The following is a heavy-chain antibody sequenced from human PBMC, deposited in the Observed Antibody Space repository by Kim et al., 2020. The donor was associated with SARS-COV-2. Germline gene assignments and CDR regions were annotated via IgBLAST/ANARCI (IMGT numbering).Heavy chain of an antibody. D-gene: IGHD6-13*01. CDR2: IKQDGSEK. J-gene: IGHJ5*02. CDR3: ARHVGEQLARGSWFDP. Sequence: GGSLRLSCAGSGFTFSSYWMSWVRQAPGKGLEWVANIKQDGSEKYYVDSVKGRFTISRDNAKNSLYLQMNSLRAEDTAVYYCARHVGEQLARGSWFDPWG. CDR1: GFTFSSYW. V-gene: IGHV3-7*01.